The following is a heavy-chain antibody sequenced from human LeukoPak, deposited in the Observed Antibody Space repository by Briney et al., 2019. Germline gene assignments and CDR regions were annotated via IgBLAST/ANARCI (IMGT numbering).Heavy chain of an antibody. CDR1: GFTFSSYA. CDR3: AKVWPDIVGATLYSDY. J-gene: IGHJ4*02. V-gene: IGHV3-23*01. D-gene: IGHD1-26*01. Sequence: GGSLRLSCAASGFTFSSYAMSWVRQAPGKGLEWVSAISGSGGSTYYADSVKGRFTISRDNSKNTLYLQMNSLRAEDTAVYYCAKVWPDIVGATLYSDYWGQGTLVTVSS. CDR2: ISGSGGST.